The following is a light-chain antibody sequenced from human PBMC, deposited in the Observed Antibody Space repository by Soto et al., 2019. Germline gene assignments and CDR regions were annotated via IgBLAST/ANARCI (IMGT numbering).Light chain of an antibody. CDR3: RQYQSYWT. CDR2: QAY. J-gene: IGKJ1*01. Sequence: DIQMTQSPSTLSASVGDRVSITCRASQSISRQLAWYQQKPGKAPNLLIYQAYNLETGVPSRFTGGGSGTEFTLTISSLQADDLATYYCRQYQSYWTFGQGTKVEV. CDR1: QSISRQ. V-gene: IGKV1-5*03.